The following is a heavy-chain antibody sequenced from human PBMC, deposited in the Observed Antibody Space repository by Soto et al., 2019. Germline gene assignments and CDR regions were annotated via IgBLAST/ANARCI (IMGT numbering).Heavy chain of an antibody. CDR3: AIDAYRIAGAWAFDI. CDR2: IGTAGDT. J-gene: IGHJ3*02. CDR1: GFTFSSYD. V-gene: IGHV3-13*01. D-gene: IGHD2-21*01. Sequence: GGSLTLSCAASGFTFSSYDMHWVRQATGKGLEWVSAIGTAGDTYYPGFVKGRFTISRDNAKNYLYHQMNSVRAEDTAVYYGAIDAYRIAGAWAFDIWGQGTLVTVSS.